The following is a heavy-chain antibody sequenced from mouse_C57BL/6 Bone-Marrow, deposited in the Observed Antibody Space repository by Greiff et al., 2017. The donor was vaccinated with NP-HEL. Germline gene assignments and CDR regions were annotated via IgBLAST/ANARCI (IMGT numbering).Heavy chain of an antibody. CDR3: ERHYYGSSYDAGCDY. D-gene: IGHD1-1*01. CDR2: FYPGDGDT. CDR1: GYAFSSSS. J-gene: IGHJ3*01. Sequence: VQLVESGPELVKPGASVKISCKASGYAFSSSSMNWVKQRSGKGLEWIGRFYPGDGDTNYNGKFKGKATLTADKSSSTANMELISLRSEDSAVYVCERHYYGSSYDAGCDYWCQGNLVTVSA. V-gene: IGHV1-82*01.